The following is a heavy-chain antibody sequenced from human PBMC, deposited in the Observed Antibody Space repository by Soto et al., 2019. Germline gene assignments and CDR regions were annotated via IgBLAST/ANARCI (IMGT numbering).Heavy chain of an antibody. Sequence: PSETLSLTCTVSGGSITRYFWSWIRQAPGKGLQWIGHMYYSGRSDYNPSLKSRVTISVDTSKNQFSLKLSSVTAADTAVYYCASIAARSPKGYYYMDVWGKGTTVTVSS. D-gene: IGHD6-6*01. CDR1: GGSITRYF. CDR3: ASIAARSPKGYYYMDV. V-gene: IGHV4-59*12. CDR2: MYYSGRS. J-gene: IGHJ6*03.